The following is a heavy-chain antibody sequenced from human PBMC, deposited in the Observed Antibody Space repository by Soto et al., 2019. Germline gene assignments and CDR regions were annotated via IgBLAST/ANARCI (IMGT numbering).Heavy chain of an antibody. Sequence: PVGSLRLSCAASGFTFSDYYMSWIRQAPGEGLEWVSYISSSGSTIYYADSVKGRFTISRDNAKNSLYLQMNSLRAEDTAVYYCARDLLGSGGNFYGMDVWGQGTTVTVSS. CDR1: GFTFSDYY. CDR2: ISSSGSTI. CDR3: ARDLLGSGGNFYGMDV. V-gene: IGHV3-11*01. D-gene: IGHD2-21*01. J-gene: IGHJ6*02.